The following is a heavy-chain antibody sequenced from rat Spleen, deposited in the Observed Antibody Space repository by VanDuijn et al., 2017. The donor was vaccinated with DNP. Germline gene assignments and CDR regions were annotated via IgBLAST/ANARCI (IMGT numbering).Heavy chain of an antibody. Sequence: EVQLQESGPGLVKPSQSLSLTCSVTGYSITSNYWGWIRKFPGNKMEWIGHISYSGSTSYNPSLKSRISITIDTSKNQFFLQLSSVTAEDTATYYCARREGGGTTPLLMDAWGQGASVTVSS. V-gene: IGHV3-1*01. CDR3: ARREGGGTTPLLMDA. D-gene: IGHD1-5*01. CDR1: GYSITSNY. J-gene: IGHJ4*01. CDR2: ISYSGST.